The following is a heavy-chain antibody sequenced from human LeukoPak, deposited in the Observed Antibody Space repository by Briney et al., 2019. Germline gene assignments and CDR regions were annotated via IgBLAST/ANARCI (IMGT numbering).Heavy chain of an antibody. J-gene: IGHJ4*02. CDR3: AKERLVGVKGIDY. CDR1: GFTLGTFP. V-gene: IGHV3-23*01. Sequence: GGSLRLSCAASGFTLGTFPMSWVRQAPRKGLEWVSVISSSGAITYYADSVRVRFTISRDNSKNTLDLQMNSLRLEDTAVYYCAKERLVGVKGIDYWGQGTLVTVSS. CDR2: ISSSGAIT. D-gene: IGHD1-26*01.